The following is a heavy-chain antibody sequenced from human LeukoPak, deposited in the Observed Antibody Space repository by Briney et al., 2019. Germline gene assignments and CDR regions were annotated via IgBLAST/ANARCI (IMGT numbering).Heavy chain of an antibody. CDR2: ISYDESNK. V-gene: IGHV3-30*04. CDR1: GFTFSSYA. D-gene: IGHD6-19*01. J-gene: IGHJ4*02. CDR3: ARLARSSGWSYYFDY. Sequence: GRSLRLSCAASGFTFSSYAIHWVRQAPGKGLEWVAVISYDESNKYYADSVKGRFTISRDNSKNTLYLQMNSLRAEDTAVYYCARLARSSGWSYYFDYWGQGTLVTVSS.